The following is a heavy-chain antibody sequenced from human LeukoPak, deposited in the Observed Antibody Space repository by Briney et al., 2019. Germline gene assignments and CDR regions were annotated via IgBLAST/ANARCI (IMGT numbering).Heavy chain of an antibody. CDR2: IFTGGST. Sequence: GGSLRLSCAASGFTFSSYWMHWVRQAPGKGLEWVSVIFTGGSTYYTDSVKGRFTISRDNSKNTLYLQMNSLRAEDTAVYYCGRCSGSSCYRIDYWGQGTLVTVSS. D-gene: IGHD2-15*01. CDR1: GFTFSSYW. J-gene: IGHJ4*02. CDR3: GRCSGSSCYRIDY. V-gene: IGHV3-66*01.